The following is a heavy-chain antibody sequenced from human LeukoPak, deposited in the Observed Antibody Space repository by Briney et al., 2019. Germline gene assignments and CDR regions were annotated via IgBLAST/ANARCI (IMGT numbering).Heavy chain of an antibody. D-gene: IGHD5-18*01. V-gene: IGHV3-11*04. CDR3: ARTPETGNGYGYSGDFDY. CDR2: ISSSGYTK. CDR1: GFTLTGYY. J-gene: IGHJ4*02. Sequence: GGSLRLSCAASGFTLTGYYMNWIRQAPGKGLEWVSYISSSGYTKNYEDSVKGRFTISRDNAKNSLYLHMNSLRAEDTAVYYCARTPETGNGYGYSGDFDYWGQGTLVTVSS.